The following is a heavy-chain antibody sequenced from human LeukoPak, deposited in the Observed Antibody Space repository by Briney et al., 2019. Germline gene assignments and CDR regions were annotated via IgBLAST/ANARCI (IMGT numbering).Heavy chain of an antibody. V-gene: IGHV4-4*07. D-gene: IGHD5-12*01. Sequence: SETLSLTCTVSGGSISSYYWSWIRQPAGKGLEWIGRIYTSGSTNYNPSLKSRVTMSVDTSKNQFSLKLSSVTAADTAVCYCAGIRGYSGYDDAFDIWGQGTKVTVSS. CDR2: IYTSGST. CDR1: GGSISSYY. J-gene: IGHJ3*02. CDR3: AGIRGYSGYDDAFDI.